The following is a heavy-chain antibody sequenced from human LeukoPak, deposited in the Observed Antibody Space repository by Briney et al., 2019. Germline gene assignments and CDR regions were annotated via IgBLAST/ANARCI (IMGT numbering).Heavy chain of an antibody. Sequence: PSETLSLTCTGSGGSISSYYWSWIRQPPGKGLEWVANIKQGGSEKYYVDSVKGRFTISRDNAKNSLYLQMYSLRAEDTAVYYCASLYYDSPPDYWGQGTLVTVSS. CDR3: ASLYYDSPPDY. D-gene: IGHD3-22*01. J-gene: IGHJ4*02. V-gene: IGHV3-7*05. CDR2: IKQGGSEK. CDR1: GGSISSYY.